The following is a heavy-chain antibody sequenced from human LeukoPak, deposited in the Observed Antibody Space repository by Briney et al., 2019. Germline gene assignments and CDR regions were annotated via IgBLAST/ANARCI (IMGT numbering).Heavy chain of an antibody. V-gene: IGHV3-21*01. CDR3: ARDIDYYGSDALLDI. D-gene: IGHD3-10*01. CDR1: GFTFSSYS. CDR2: LSSSSSYI. J-gene: IGHJ3*02. Sequence: PGGPLRLSCAASGFTFSSYSMNWVRQAPGKGLEWVSSLSSSSSYIYYADSVKGRFTISRDNAKNSLYLQMNSLRAEDTAVYYCARDIDYYGSDALLDIWGQGTMVTVSS.